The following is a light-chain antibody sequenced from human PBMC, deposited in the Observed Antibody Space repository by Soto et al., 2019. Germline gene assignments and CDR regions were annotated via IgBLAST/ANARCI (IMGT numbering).Light chain of an antibody. V-gene: IGKV1-5*01. CDR3: QQSYSTPLT. CDR2: DAS. CDR1: QIISSW. J-gene: IGKJ4*01. Sequence: DIQRTQSPATLSASVGDRVTISCRASQIISSWLAWYQQKPGKAPKLLIYDASSLESGVPSRFSGSGSGTEFTLTISSLQPEDFATYYCQQSYSTPLTFGGGTKVDI.